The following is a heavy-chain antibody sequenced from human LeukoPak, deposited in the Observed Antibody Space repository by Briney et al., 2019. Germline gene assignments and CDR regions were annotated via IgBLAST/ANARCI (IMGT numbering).Heavy chain of an antibody. V-gene: IGHV4-39*07. CDR2: IYYSGST. CDR1: GGSISSSSYY. Sequence: SETLSLTCTVSGGSISSSSYYWGWIRQPPGKGLEWIGSIYYSGSTYYNPSLKSRVTISVDTSKNQFSLKLSSVTAADTAVYYCARGSGYSSGWPRVHFDYWGQGTLVTVSS. CDR3: ARGSGYSSGWPRVHFDY. J-gene: IGHJ4*02. D-gene: IGHD6-19*01.